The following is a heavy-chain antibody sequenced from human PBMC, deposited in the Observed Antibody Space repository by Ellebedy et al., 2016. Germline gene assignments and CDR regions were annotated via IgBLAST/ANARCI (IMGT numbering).Heavy chain of an antibody. V-gene: IGHV4-39*07. CDR2: IYYSGST. CDR1: GGSISSSSYY. CDR3: ARVDGYCSGGSCYSGGYYYYYGMDV. D-gene: IGHD2-15*01. Sequence: SETLSLXXTVSGGSISSSSYYWGWIRQPPGKGLEWIGSIYYSGSTYYNPSLKSRVTISVDTSKNQFSLKLSSVTAADTAVYYCARVDGYCSGGSCYSGGYYYYYGMDVWGQGTTVTVSS. J-gene: IGHJ6*02.